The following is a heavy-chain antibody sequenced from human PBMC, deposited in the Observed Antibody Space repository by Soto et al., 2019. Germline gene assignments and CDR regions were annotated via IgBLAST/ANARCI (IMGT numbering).Heavy chain of an antibody. Sequence: QVQLVQSGAEVKKPGSSVKVSCKASGGTFNTYAISWVRQAPGQGLEWMGGISAYNGNTNYAQKLQGRVTMTTDTSTSTAYMELRSLRSDDTAVYYCARERVTAIRVNWFDPWGQGTLVTVSS. V-gene: IGHV1-18*01. CDR2: ISAYNGNT. CDR1: GGTFNTYA. CDR3: ARERVTAIRVNWFDP. D-gene: IGHD2-21*02. J-gene: IGHJ5*02.